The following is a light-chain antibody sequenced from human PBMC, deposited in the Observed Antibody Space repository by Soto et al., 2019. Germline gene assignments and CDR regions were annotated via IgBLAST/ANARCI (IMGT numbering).Light chain of an antibody. CDR3: QQSYSTFA. CDR2: NAS. J-gene: IGKJ5*01. CDR1: QSISSW. Sequence: DIQMTQSPSTLSASVGQRVTITCRASQSISSWFAWYQQKPGKAPKLLIYNASSLESGVPSRISGSGSGTEFTLTISSLQPEDFASYYCQQSYSTFAFGQGTRLEIK. V-gene: IGKV1-5*03.